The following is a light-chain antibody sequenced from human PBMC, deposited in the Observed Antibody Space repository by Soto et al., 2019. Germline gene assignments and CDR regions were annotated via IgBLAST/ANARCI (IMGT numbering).Light chain of an antibody. Sequence: DIQMTQSPSTLSASVGDRVTITCRASQSISSWLAWYQQKPGKAPKLLLYKASSLESGVPSGFSGSGSGTEFTLTISSLQSDDFASYYCQHYNSYSQTFGQGTKVDIK. V-gene: IGKV1-5*03. CDR3: QHYNSYSQT. J-gene: IGKJ1*01. CDR1: QSISSW. CDR2: KAS.